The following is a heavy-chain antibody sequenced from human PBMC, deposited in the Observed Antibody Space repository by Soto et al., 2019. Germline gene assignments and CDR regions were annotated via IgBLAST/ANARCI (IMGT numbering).Heavy chain of an antibody. D-gene: IGHD1-1*01. CDR2: IIPIFGNT. V-gene: IGHV1-8*02. Sequence: ASVKVSCKASGGTFSSYAISWVRQAPGQGLEWMGGIIPIFGNTGYAQKFQGRVTMTRSTSISTAYMELSSLRSDDTAVYFCARTSSGTRGGFDPWGQGTLVTVSS. CDR1: GGTFSSYA. J-gene: IGHJ5*02. CDR3: ARTSSGTRGGFDP.